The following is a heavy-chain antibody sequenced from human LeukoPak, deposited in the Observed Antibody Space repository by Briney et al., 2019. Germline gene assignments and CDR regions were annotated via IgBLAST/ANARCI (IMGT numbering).Heavy chain of an antibody. CDR1: GFAFSSYA. CDR3: ATEPAWSDY. J-gene: IGHJ4*02. CDR2: ISGSGGST. V-gene: IGHV3-23*01. D-gene: IGHD2-2*01. Sequence: PGGSQRLPCAASGFAFSSYAMSWVRQAPGKGLEWVSAISGSGGSTHYADSVKGRFTISGDNSKNTLYLQMNSLRAEDTAVYYCATEPAWSDYWGQGTLVTVSS.